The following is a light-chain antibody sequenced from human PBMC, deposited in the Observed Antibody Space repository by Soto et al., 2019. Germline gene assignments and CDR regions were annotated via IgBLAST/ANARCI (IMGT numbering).Light chain of an antibody. CDR1: QTVSSW. J-gene: IGKJ1*01. CDR2: KAS. Sequence: EIHMTHSPSTLSGSVVDRVTITSRASQTVSSWLAWYQQKPGKAPKLLIYKASTLKSGVPSRFSGSGSGTEFTLTISSLQPDDFATYYCQHYNSYSEAFGQGTKV. V-gene: IGKV1-5*03. CDR3: QHYNSYSEA.